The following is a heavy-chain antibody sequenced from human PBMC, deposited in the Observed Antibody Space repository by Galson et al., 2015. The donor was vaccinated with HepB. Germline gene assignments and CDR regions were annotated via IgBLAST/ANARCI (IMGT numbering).Heavy chain of an antibody. V-gene: IGHV3-48*04. CDR2: ISSSSGTI. Sequence: SLRLSCAASRITFSRYSMNWVRQAPGKGLEWISYISSSSGTIYYADSVKGRFTISRDNAKNSLYLQVDSLRAEDTAVYYCARDQKVGANTDYFDYWGQGTLVTVSS. CDR1: RITFSRYS. CDR3: ARDQKVGANTDYFDY. J-gene: IGHJ4*02. D-gene: IGHD1-26*01.